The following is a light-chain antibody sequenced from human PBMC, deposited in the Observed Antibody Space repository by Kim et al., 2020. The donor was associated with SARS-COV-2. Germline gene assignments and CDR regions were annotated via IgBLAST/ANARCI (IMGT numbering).Light chain of an antibody. Sequence: LSPGERATLPCRASQGISSYLAWFQQKRGQPPRLLIYDAFNRATGIPAKFSGSGSGTDFTLTISSLEPEDFAVYYCQQRSNWPWTFGQGTKVDIK. V-gene: IGKV3-11*01. J-gene: IGKJ1*01. CDR2: DAF. CDR1: QGISSY. CDR3: QQRSNWPWT.